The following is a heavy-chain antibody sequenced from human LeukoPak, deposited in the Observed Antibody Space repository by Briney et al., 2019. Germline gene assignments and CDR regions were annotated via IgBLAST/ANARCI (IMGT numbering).Heavy chain of an antibody. V-gene: IGHV1-46*01. CDR2: INPSGGST. CDR1: GYIFTSYY. Sequence: SVKVSCKASGYIFTSYYMHWVRHAPGQGLEWMGIINPSGGSTSYAQKFQGRVTMTRDTSTSTVYMELSRLRSEDTAVYYCARDEIGAGGYSYGPESEKNYGMDVWGQGATVTVSS. CDR3: ARDEIGAGGYSYGPESEKNYGMDV. D-gene: IGHD5-18*01. J-gene: IGHJ6*02.